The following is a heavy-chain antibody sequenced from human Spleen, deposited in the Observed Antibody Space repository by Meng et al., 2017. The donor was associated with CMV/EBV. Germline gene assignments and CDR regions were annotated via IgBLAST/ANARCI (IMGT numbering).Heavy chain of an antibody. CDR3: ARDYFPFGGVISPSSGAFDI. J-gene: IGHJ3*02. Sequence: GGSLRLSCAASGFTFSSHWMTWVRQAPGKGLEWVSFIRSISSYTHYADSVKGRFTISRDNAKNSLYLQMNSLRAEDTAVYYCARDYFPFGGVISPSSGAFDIWGQGTMVTVSS. V-gene: IGHV3-21*01. D-gene: IGHD3-16*02. CDR2: IRSISSYT. CDR1: GFTFSSHW.